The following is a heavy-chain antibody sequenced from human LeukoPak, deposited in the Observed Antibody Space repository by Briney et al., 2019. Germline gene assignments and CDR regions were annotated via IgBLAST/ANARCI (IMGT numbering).Heavy chain of an antibody. CDR1: GFTFSSYD. J-gene: IGHJ4*02. CDR3: AKGVEYGAYYFDY. D-gene: IGHD4-17*01. CDR2: ISGSGGST. Sequence: GGSLRLSCAASGFTFSSYDMSWVRQAPGKGLEWVSAISGSGGSTYYADSVKGRFTISRDNSKHTLCLQMKSLRAEDTAVYYCAKGVEYGAYYFDYWGQGTLVTVSS. V-gene: IGHV3-23*01.